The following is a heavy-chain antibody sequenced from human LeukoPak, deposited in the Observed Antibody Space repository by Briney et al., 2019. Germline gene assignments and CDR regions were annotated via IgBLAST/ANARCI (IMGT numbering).Heavy chain of an antibody. CDR3: AREDGYGLNNY. CDR2: ISGNGGRT. J-gene: IGHJ4*02. CDR1: GFTFSSYA. D-gene: IGHD5-24*01. V-gene: IGHV3-23*01. Sequence: GGSLRLSCAASGFTFSSYAMSWVRQAPGKGLEWVSTISGNGGRTYYADSVKGRFTISRDYSKNTLYLQMDSLRAEDTAVYYCAREDGYGLNNYWGQGTLVTVSS.